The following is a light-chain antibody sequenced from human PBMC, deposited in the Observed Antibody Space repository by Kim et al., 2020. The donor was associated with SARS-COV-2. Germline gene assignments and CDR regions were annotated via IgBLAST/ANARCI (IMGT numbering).Light chain of an antibody. V-gene: IGKV3-15*01. CDR2: AAT. J-gene: IGKJ1*01. CDR3: QQYSNWPRT. Sequence: VSPGDRVTLSCRASQMISYSLAWYQQKPGQAPRLLIYAATTRPPGIPVRFSGSGVGTEFTLTISSLQSEDFALYYCQQYSNWPRTFGQGTKVDIK. CDR1: QMISYS.